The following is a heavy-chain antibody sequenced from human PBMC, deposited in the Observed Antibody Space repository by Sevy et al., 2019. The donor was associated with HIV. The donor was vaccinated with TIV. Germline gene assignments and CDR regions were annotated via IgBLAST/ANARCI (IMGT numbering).Heavy chain of an antibody. CDR2: FDPEDGET. Sequence: ASVKVSCKVSGYTLTELSMHWVRQAPGKGLEWMGGFDPEDGETSYAQKFQGRVTMTEDTSTVTAYMEWSSLRSEDTAVYYCATATQRLVVTGYFDLWGRGTLVTVSS. CDR3: ATATQRLVVTGYFDL. J-gene: IGHJ2*01. D-gene: IGHD6-13*01. V-gene: IGHV1-24*01. CDR1: GYTLTELS.